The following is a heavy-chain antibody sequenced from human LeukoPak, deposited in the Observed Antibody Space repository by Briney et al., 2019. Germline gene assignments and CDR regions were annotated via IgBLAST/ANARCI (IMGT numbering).Heavy chain of an antibody. Sequence: PGGSLRLSCAASGFTFSSYAMSWVRQAPGKGLEWVSAISGSGGSTYYADSVKGRFTISRDNSKNTLYLQMSSLRAEDTAVYYCAKRYYGSGSYYDAFDIWGQGTMVTVSS. CDR2: ISGSGGST. CDR1: GFTFSSYA. CDR3: AKRYYGSGSYYDAFDI. D-gene: IGHD3-10*01. J-gene: IGHJ3*02. V-gene: IGHV3-23*01.